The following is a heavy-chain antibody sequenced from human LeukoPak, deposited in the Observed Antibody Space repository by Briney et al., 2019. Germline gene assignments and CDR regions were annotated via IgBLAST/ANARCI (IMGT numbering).Heavy chain of an antibody. CDR3: ARDTVPLSAFDI. J-gene: IGHJ3*02. D-gene: IGHD2-2*01. V-gene: IGHV3-48*01. CDR1: GFTFSSYS. Sequence: PGGYLRRYGAASGFTFSSYSMNWVRQAPGKGLEWVSYISSSSTIYYTDSVKGRFTISRDNAKNSLYLQMNSLRAEDTAVYYCARDTVPLSAFDIWGQGTMVTVSS. CDR2: ISSSSTI.